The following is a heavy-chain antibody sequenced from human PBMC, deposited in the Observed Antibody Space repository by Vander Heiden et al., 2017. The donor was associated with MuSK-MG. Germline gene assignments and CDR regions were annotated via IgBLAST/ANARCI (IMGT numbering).Heavy chain of an antibody. CDR1: GFTFSSYE. J-gene: IGHJ4*02. D-gene: IGHD2-2*01. CDR2: ISSSGRTR. V-gene: IGHV3-48*03. CDR3: ARESSSLDD. Sequence: EVQLVESGGGLVQPGGSLRLSCAASGFTFSSYEMNWVRQAPGKGLEWVSYISSSGRTRDDADSVKGRFTISRDKAKNSMYVKMKRMRAEDTSVDDCARESSSLDDWCQGTIVTVFS.